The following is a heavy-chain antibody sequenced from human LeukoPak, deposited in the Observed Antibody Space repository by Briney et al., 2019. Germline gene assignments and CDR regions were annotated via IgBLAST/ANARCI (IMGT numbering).Heavy chain of an antibody. CDR3: ARGAGYQLLYGYYFDY. Sequence: ASVKVSCKASGGTFSSYAISWVRQAPGQGLEWMGWISAYNGNTNYAQKLQGRVTMTTDTSTSTAYMELRSLRSDDTAVYYCARGAGYQLLYGYYFDYWGQGTLVTVSS. J-gene: IGHJ4*02. D-gene: IGHD2-2*02. CDR1: GGTFSSYA. V-gene: IGHV1-18*01. CDR2: ISAYNGNT.